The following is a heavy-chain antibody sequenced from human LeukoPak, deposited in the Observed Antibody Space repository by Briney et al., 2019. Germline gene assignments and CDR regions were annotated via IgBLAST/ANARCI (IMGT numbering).Heavy chain of an antibody. CDR1: GFTFSSYA. D-gene: IGHD4-17*01. CDR3: ASGYGDYGEGVDY. J-gene: IGHJ4*02. V-gene: IGHV3-30*04. Sequence: GGSLRLSCAASGFTFSSYAMHWVRQAPGKRLEWVAVISYDGSNKYYADSVKGRFTISRDNSKNTLYLQMNSLRAEDTAVHYCASGYGDYGEGVDYWGQGTLVTVSS. CDR2: ISYDGSNK.